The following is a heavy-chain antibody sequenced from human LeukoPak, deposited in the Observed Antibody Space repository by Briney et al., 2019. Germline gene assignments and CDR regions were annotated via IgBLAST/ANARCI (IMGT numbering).Heavy chain of an antibody. J-gene: IGHJ4*02. V-gene: IGHV1-46*01. D-gene: IGHD3-10*01. Sequence: ASVKVSCKASGYTFTSYCMHWVRQAPGQGLEWMGIINPSGGSTSYAQKFQGRVTMTRDTSTSTVYMELRSLRSEDTAVYYCARDHEYYYGSGSYYPGGCDYWGQGTLVTVSS. CDR3: ARDHEYYYGSGSYYPGGCDY. CDR2: INPSGGST. CDR1: GYTFTSYC.